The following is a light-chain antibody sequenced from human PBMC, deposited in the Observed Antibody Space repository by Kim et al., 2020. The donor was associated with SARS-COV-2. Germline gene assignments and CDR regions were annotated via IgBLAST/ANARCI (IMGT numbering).Light chain of an antibody. V-gene: IGKV1-39*01. Sequence: ASVGDRVTISCRASQSIDNYLNWYQQKPGIPPRLLIYAASTLQSGVPSRFSGRGSGTDFTLTISSLQPEDFATYFCQQSYTLPRTFGQGTKVDIK. J-gene: IGKJ1*01. CDR2: AAS. CDR1: QSIDNY. CDR3: QQSYTLPRT.